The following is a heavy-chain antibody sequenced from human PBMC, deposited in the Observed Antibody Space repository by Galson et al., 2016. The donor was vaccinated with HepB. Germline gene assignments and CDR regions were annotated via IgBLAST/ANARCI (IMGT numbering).Heavy chain of an antibody. CDR2: MSSDASNK. V-gene: IGHV3-30*18. Sequence: SLRLSCAASGLSSYGMHWVRQAPGKGLEWVAVMSSDASNKYYADSVKGRFTIYRDNSKNTLYLQMNSLRAEDTAVYYCAKARGPVVVVVAIHLGGMDVWGKGTPVTVSS. J-gene: IGHJ6*04. D-gene: IGHD2-15*01. CDR1: GLSSYG. CDR3: AKARGPVVVVVAIHLGGMDV.